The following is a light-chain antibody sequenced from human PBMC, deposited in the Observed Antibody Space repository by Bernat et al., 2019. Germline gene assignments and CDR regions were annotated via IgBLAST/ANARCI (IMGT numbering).Light chain of an antibody. CDR2: KAS. Sequence: DIQMTQSPSTLSASVGDRVTITCRASQSIGSWLAWYQQKPGKAPKLLIYKASNLESGVPSRFSGSGSGTEFTLTISSLQPDDFATYYCKQYNTYSRTFGQGTKVESK. CDR1: QSIGSW. V-gene: IGKV1-5*03. CDR3: KQYNTYSRT. J-gene: IGKJ1*01.